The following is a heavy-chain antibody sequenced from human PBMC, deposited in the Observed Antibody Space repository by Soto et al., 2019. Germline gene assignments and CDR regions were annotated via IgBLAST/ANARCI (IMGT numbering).Heavy chain of an antibody. CDR2: IYPGDSDT. CDR3: ARGGIVGSTRNYFDY. J-gene: IGHJ4*02. V-gene: IGHV5-51*01. CDR1: GYSFTDYW. Sequence: GESLKISCKASGYSFTDYWIGWVRQMPGKGLEWMGIIYPGDSDTRYSPSFQGQVTISADKSISTAYLQWSSLKASDTAMYYCARGGIVGSTRNYFDYWGQGTLVTVSS. D-gene: IGHD1-26*01.